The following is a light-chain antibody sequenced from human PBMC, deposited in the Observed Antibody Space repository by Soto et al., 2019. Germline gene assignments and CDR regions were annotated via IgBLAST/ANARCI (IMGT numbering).Light chain of an antibody. J-gene: IGKJ5*01. CDR1: QSVSSN. CDR3: QQRSSWPPIT. CDR2: DAS. Sequence: SPAILSLSPGERATLSCRASQSVSSNLAWYQQKPGQAPRLLIYDASNRATGIPARFSGTGSGTDFTLTISSLEPEDFAVYYCQQRSSWPPITFGQGTRLEIK. V-gene: IGKV3-11*01.